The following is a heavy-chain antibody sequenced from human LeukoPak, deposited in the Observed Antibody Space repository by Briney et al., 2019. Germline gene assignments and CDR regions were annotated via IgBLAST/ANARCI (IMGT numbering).Heavy chain of an antibody. V-gene: IGHV5-51*01. J-gene: IGHJ5*02. CDR1: GSSFTSSW. Sequence: GESLKISCKGSGSSFTSSWIGWVRQMPGKGLEWMGIIYPGDSDTRYSPSFQGQVTISADKSISTAYLQWSSLKASDTAMYYCARSYYYGSGSYYNAPFDPWGQGTLVTVSS. D-gene: IGHD3-10*01. CDR2: IYPGDSDT. CDR3: ARSYYYGSGSYYNAPFDP.